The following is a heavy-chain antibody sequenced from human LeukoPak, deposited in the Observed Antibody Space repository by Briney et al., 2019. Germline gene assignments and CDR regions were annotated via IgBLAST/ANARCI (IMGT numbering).Heavy chain of an antibody. CDR1: GFTFSSYS. D-gene: IGHD3-22*01. CDR2: ISSSISYI. V-gene: IGHV3-21*01. J-gene: IGHJ4*02. Sequence: GGSLRLSCAASGFTFSSYSMNWVRQAPGKGLEWVSSISSSISYIYYADSVKGRFTISRDNAKNSLLLQMNSLRAEDTAVYYCARVEYDSSGYYPDLDYWGQGTLVTVSS. CDR3: ARVEYDSSGYYPDLDY.